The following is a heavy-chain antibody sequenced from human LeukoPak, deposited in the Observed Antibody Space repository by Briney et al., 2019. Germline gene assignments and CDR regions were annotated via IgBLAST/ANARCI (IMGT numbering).Heavy chain of an antibody. CDR3: ARDQDTGSYGSLFDY. J-gene: IGHJ4*02. CDR1: GGSISSYY. V-gene: IGHV4-59*01. D-gene: IGHD3-10*01. Sequence: SETLSLTCPVSGGSISSYYCSWIRQPPGKGLEWIGYIYYSGSTNYNPSLKSRVTISVDTSKNQFSLKLSSVTAADTAVYYCARDQDTGSYGSLFDYWGQGTLVTVSS. CDR2: IYYSGST.